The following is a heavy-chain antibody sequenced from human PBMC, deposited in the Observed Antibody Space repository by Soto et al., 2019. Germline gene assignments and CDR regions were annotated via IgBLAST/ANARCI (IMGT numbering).Heavy chain of an antibody. CDR1: GFTFSSYA. Sequence: EVQLLESGGGLVQPGGSLRLSCAASGFTFSSYAMSWVRQAPGKGLEWVSAISGSGGSTYYADSVKGRFTISRDNSKNTLYLPMNSLRAEDTAVEYCATHGYNPDSDYWGQGTLVTVSS. CDR3: ATHGYNPDSDY. CDR2: ISGSGGST. D-gene: IGHD5-12*01. V-gene: IGHV3-23*01. J-gene: IGHJ4*02.